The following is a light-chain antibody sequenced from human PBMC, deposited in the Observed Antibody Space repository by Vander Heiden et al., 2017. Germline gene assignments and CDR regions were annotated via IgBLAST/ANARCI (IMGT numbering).Light chain of an antibody. V-gene: IGKV1-6*01. CDR2: AAS. Sequence: AIQLTQSPSSLSASVGDRVIITCRASQGIRNDLGWFQQRPGKAPKLLIYAASSLQTGVPLRFSGSGSGTDFTLTISSLQPEDFATYYCLQDYSYPRTFGQGTKVEIK. J-gene: IGKJ1*01. CDR1: QGIRND. CDR3: LQDYSYPRT.